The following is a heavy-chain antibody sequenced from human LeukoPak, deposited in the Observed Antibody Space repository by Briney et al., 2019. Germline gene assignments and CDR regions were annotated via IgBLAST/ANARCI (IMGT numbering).Heavy chain of an antibody. Sequence: PGGSLRLSCAASGFTFSSYAMHWVGQAPGKGLEWVAVISYDGSNKYYADSVKGRFTISRDNSKNTLYLQMNSLRTEETAVYYCASFGPLAAAGDNWFDPWGQGTLVTVSS. D-gene: IGHD6-13*01. CDR1: GFTFSSYA. J-gene: IGHJ5*02. V-gene: IGHV3-30-3*01. CDR3: ASFGPLAAAGDNWFDP. CDR2: ISYDGSNK.